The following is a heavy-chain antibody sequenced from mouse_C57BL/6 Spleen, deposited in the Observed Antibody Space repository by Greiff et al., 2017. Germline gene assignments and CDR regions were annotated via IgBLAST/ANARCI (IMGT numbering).Heavy chain of an antibody. CDR2: IYWDDDK. V-gene: IGHV8-12*01. CDR1: GFSLSTSGMG. D-gene: IGHD2-4*01. J-gene: IGHJ3*01. Sequence: QVQLKESGPGILQSSQTLSLTCSFSGFSLSTSGMGVCWIRQPSGKGLEWLAHIYWDDDKRYHPYLKSRLTISKDTSRNQVFLKITSVDTADTATYYCAHPSYDDDEAWFAYWGQGTLVTVSA. CDR3: AHPSYDDDEAWFAY.